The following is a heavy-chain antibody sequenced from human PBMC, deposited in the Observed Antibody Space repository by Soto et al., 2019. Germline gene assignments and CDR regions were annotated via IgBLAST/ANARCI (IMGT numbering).Heavy chain of an antibody. CDR2: TYYRSKWYN. J-gene: IGHJ6*02. V-gene: IGHV6-1*01. Sequence: SPTLSLTCAISGDSVSSNSAAWNWIRQSPSRGLEWLGRTYYRSKWYNDYAVSVKSRITINPDTSKNQFSLQLNSVTPEDTAVYYCARDPGYSSAYYYYGMDVWGQGTTVTVSS. CDR1: GDSVSSNSAA. CDR3: ARDPGYSSAYYYYGMDV. D-gene: IGHD6-25*01.